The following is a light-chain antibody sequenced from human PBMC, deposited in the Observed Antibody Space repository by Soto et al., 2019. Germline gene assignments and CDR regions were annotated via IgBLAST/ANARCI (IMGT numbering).Light chain of an antibody. CDR3: SSYTSSSTYV. Sequence: QSVLTQPASVSGSPGQSITISCTGPSSDVSRYNYVSWYQQHPGKVPKLMIYEVCNRPSGVSNRFSGSKSGNTASLTISGLQAEDEADYYCSSYTSSSTYVFGSGTKVTVL. V-gene: IGLV2-14*01. J-gene: IGLJ1*01. CDR1: SSDVSRYNY. CDR2: EVC.